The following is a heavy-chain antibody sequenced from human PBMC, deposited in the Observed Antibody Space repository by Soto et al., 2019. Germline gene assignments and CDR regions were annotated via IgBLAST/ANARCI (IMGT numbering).Heavy chain of an antibody. J-gene: IGHJ6*03. V-gene: IGHV1-3*01. CDR3: ARGNLAVVPVASWFYYMDV. Sequence: QVQLVQSGAEVEKPEASVKVSCKASGYTFTNYAVHWVRQAPGQRLEWMGWINAGNGNTRFSQNLQGRVTITRDTSARTVYMELSSLRSEDTAVYYCARGNLAVVPVASWFYYMDVWGKGTTVTVSS. CDR2: INAGNGNT. D-gene: IGHD2-2*01. CDR1: GYTFTNYA.